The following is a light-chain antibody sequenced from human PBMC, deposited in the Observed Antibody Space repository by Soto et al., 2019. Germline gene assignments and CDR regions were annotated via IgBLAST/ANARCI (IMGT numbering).Light chain of an antibody. V-gene: IGKV3-15*01. J-gene: IGKJ4*01. CDR2: GAS. CDR3: QQYKSWPPLT. Sequence: DIVMTQSPAILSVSLGERATLSCLASQSISDNLAWYQQRSGQAPRLLTYGASTRATGVPARFSGSGSGTEFTLTISSLPSDDFAIYYCQQYKSWPPLTFGGGTKVEI. CDR1: QSISDN.